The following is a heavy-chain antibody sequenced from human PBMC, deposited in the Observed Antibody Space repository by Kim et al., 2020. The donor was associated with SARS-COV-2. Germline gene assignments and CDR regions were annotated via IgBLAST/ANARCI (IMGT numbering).Heavy chain of an antibody. CDR1: GFTFSSYG. CDR3: AGGRVIDY. CDR2: ISYDGSNK. J-gene: IGHJ4*02. D-gene: IGHD3-22*01. Sequence: GGSLRLSCAASGFTFSSYGMHWVRQAPGKGLEWVAVISYDGSNKYYADSVKGRFTISRDNSKNTLYLQMNSLRAEDTAVYYCAGGRVIDYWGQGPLVTVSS. V-gene: IGHV3-33*05.